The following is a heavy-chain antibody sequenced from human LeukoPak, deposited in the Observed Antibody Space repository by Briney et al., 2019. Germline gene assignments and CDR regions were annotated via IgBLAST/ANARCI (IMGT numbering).Heavy chain of an antibody. CDR2: INPSGGST. V-gene: IGHV1-46*01. CDR3: ARDGIYSSGNTCFFDY. CDR1: GYTFTSYY. Sequence: ASVKVSCTASGYTFTSYYMHWVRQAPGQGLEWMGIINPSGGSTCYAQKFQGRVTMTRDTSTSTVYMEQSSLRSEDTAVYYCARDGIYSSGNTCFFDYGGQGTLVTVS. D-gene: IGHD6-19*01. J-gene: IGHJ4*02.